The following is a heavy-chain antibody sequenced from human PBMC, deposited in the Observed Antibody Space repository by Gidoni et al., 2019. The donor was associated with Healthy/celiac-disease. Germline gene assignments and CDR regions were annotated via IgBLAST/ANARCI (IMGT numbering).Heavy chain of an antibody. J-gene: IGHJ4*02. CDR1: GFTFSSYA. CDR2: ISYDGSNK. V-gene: IGHV3-30*04. Sequence: QVQLLESGGGVVQPGRSLRLSCAASGFTFSSYAMHWVRPAPGKGLEWVAVISYDGSNKYYADSVKGRFTISRDNSKNTLYLQMNSLRAEDTAVYYCAREEQWLVLTLGYWGQGTLVTVSS. D-gene: IGHD6-19*01. CDR3: AREEQWLVLTLGY.